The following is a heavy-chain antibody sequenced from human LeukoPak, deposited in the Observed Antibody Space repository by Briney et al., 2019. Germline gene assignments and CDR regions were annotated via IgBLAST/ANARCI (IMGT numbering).Heavy chain of an antibody. CDR2: IYYSGST. V-gene: IGHV4-39*07. Sequence: SETLSLTCTVSGGSISSSSYYWGWIRQPPGKGLEWIGSIYYSGSTYYNPSLKSRVTISVDTSKNQFSLKLSSVTAADTAVYYCARASSIGSSGYFDYWGQGTLVTVSS. J-gene: IGHJ4*02. D-gene: IGHD3-10*01. CDR3: ARASSIGSSGYFDY. CDR1: GGSISSSSYY.